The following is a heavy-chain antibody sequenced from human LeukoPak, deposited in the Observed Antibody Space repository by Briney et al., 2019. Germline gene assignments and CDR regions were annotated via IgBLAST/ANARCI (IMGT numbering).Heavy chain of an antibody. D-gene: IGHD6-6*01. CDR2: IDGGGGGT. Sequence: GGSLRLSCAASGFMFKNYGMSWVRQVPGQGLEWVSAIDGGGGGTHYADSVKGRFTISRDNSKNTLYLQMNSPRVEDTAVYYCVRTTYSSSSRGAFDVWGQGTMLTVSS. CDR1: GFMFKNYG. J-gene: IGHJ3*01. V-gene: IGHV3-23*01. CDR3: VRTTYSSSSRGAFDV.